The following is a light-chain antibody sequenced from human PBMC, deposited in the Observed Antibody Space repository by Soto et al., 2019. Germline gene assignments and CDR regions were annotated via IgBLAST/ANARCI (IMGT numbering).Light chain of an antibody. V-gene: IGKV3-20*01. CDR1: QSVSSSY. CDR3: QQYGSSPQT. CDR2: GAS. J-gene: IGKJ5*01. Sequence: EIVLTQSPGTLSLSPGERATLSCRASQSVSSSYLAWYQQKPGQAPRLLFYGASSRATGIPDRFSGSGSGTDFTLTISRLEPEDFAVYYCQQYGSSPQTFGQGTRLAIK.